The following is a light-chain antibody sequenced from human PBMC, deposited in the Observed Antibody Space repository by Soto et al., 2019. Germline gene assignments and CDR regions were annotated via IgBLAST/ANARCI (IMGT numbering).Light chain of an antibody. Sequence: AIQLTQSPSSLSASVGDRVTITCRASQGISSALAWYQQKPGKAPKLLIYDASSLESGVPSRFSGSGSGTDFTLTISSLQPEDFATHYCQQFNSYPPYTFGQGTKLEIK. CDR2: DAS. CDR3: QQFNSYPPYT. CDR1: QGISSA. V-gene: IGKV1-13*02. J-gene: IGKJ2*01.